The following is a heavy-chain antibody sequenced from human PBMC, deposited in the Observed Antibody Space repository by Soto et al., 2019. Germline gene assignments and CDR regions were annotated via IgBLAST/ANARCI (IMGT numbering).Heavy chain of an antibody. Sequence: GGALRLSCAASGFTFSSYSMNWVRQAPGKGLEWVSSISSSSSYIYYADSVKGRFTISRDNAKNSLYLQMNSLRAEDTAVYYCARSFYYRNAFDIWGQGTMVTVSS. CDR2: ISSSSSYI. D-gene: IGHD3-22*01. CDR3: ARSFYYRNAFDI. CDR1: GFTFSSYS. J-gene: IGHJ3*02. V-gene: IGHV3-21*01.